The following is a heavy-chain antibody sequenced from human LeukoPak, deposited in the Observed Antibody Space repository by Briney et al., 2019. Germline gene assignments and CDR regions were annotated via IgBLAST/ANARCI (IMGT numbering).Heavy chain of an antibody. CDR3: ARDHRLYDILTGYRDYYYRMDV. D-gene: IGHD3-9*01. CDR1: GFTFSDYY. V-gene: IGHV3-11*05. CDR2: FSSSSSYT. Sequence: GGSLRLSCAASGFTFSDYYMSWIRQAPGKGLEWVSYFSSSSSYTNYADSVKGRFTISRDNAKNSLYLQMNSLRAEDTAVYYCARDHRLYDILTGYRDYYYRMDVWGQGTTVTVSS. J-gene: IGHJ6*02.